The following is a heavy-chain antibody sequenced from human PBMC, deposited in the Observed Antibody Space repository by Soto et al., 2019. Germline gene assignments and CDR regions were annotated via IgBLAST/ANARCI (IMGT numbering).Heavy chain of an antibody. CDR3: ARGILVVWFGETLPPQDWFDP. Sequence: SETLSLTCAVSGYSISSGYYWGWIRQPPGKGLEWIGSIYHSGSTYYNPSLKSRVTISVDTSKNQFSLKLSSVTAADTAVYYCARGILVVWFGETLPPQDWFDPWGQGTLLTVSS. V-gene: IGHV4-38-2*01. CDR1: GYSISSGYY. D-gene: IGHD3-10*01. CDR2: IYHSGST. J-gene: IGHJ5*02.